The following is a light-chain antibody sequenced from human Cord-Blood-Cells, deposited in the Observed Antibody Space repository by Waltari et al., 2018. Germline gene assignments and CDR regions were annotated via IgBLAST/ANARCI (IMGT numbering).Light chain of an antibody. J-gene: IGKJ5*01. CDR2: GAS. V-gene: IGKV3-15*01. Sequence: EIVMTQSPATLSVSPGERATLSCRASQSVSSNLAWYQQKPGQAPRPLIYGASTRATCIPARFSGSGSGTEFTLTISSLQSEDFAVYYCQQYNNWPITFGQGTRLEIK. CDR3: QQYNNWPIT. CDR1: QSVSSN.